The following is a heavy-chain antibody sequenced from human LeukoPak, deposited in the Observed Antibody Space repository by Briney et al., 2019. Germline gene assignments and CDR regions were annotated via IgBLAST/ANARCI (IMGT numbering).Heavy chain of an antibody. CDR3: AREGPYYYDSSGYINWYFDL. D-gene: IGHD3-22*01. CDR1: GGTFSSYA. V-gene: IGHV1-69*05. CDR2: IIPIFGTA. J-gene: IGHJ2*01. Sequence: ASVTVSCKSSGGTFSSYAISWVRQAPGQGLEWMGGIIPIFGTANYAQKFQGRVTITTDESTSTAYMELSSLRSEDTAVYYCAREGPYYYDSSGYINWYFDLWGRGTLVTVSS.